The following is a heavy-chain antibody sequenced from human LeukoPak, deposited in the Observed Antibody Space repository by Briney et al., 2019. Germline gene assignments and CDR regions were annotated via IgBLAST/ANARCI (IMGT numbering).Heavy chain of an antibody. V-gene: IGHV5-51*01. CDR3: ARLRWPRGGRSSFDY. CDR2: INPDDSDT. CDR1: GFNFTSHW. Sequence: PGESLEISCQGSGFNFTSHWIGWVRQLPGKGLEWMGIINPDDSDTIYSPSFQGQVTTSADESITTAYLHWSSLKASDTAMYYCARLRWPRGGRSSFDYWGQGALVTVSS. J-gene: IGHJ4*02. D-gene: IGHD3-10*01.